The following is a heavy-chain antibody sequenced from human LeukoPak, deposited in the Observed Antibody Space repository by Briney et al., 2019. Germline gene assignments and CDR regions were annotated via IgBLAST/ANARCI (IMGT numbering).Heavy chain of an antibody. CDR1: GYTFTGYY. D-gene: IGHD3-10*01. CDR3: ARGYAQWFGELFLRRYYYYYYYMDV. Sequence: ASVKVSCKASGYTFTGYYMHWVRQAPGQGLEWMGWINPNSGGTHSAQKFQGRVTMTRDTSISTAYMELRSLRSDDTAVYYCARGYAQWFGELFLRRYYYYYYYMDVWGKGTTVTISS. J-gene: IGHJ6*03. V-gene: IGHV1-2*02. CDR2: INPNSGGT.